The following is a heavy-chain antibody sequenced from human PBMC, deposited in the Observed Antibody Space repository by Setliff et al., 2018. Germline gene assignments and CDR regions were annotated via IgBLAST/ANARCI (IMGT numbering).Heavy chain of an antibody. D-gene: IGHD3-16*01. CDR1: GGSVGSDYNY. J-gene: IGHJ4*02. CDR3: ARLPNYVWGSPVDY. Sequence: SETLSLTCTVSGGSVGSDYNYWSWIRQPAGKELEWIGQIYTSWSTNYNPSLRSRVTISLDAPKNQFSLELTSVTAADTAVYYCARLPNYVWGSPVDYWGQGTLVTVSS. CDR2: IYTSWST. V-gene: IGHV4-61*09.